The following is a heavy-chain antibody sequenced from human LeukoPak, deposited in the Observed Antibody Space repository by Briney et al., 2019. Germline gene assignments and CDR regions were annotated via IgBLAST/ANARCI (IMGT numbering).Heavy chain of an antibody. D-gene: IGHD3-22*01. Sequence: SETLSLTCAVSGGSISRYYWNWIRQPPGERLEWIGWIHYSGNTAYNPSLESRVTLSVDTSKNHISLKMTSVTAADTATYYCARRGYFDSSGYFVVDYWGQGVLVTLSS. CDR2: IHYSGNT. J-gene: IGHJ4*02. CDR3: ARRGYFDSSGYFVVDY. CDR1: GGSISRYY. V-gene: IGHV4-59*01.